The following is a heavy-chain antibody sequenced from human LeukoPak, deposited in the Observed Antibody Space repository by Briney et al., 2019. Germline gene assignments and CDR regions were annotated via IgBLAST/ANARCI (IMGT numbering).Heavy chain of an antibody. CDR3: ARASTPTYFDWLKDYYYYGMDV. D-gene: IGHD3-9*01. CDR1: GGSISSYY. CDR2: IYYRGST. J-gene: IGHJ6*02. V-gene: IGHV4-59*01. Sequence: SETLSLTCTVSGGSISSYYWSWIRQPLGEGLEWIGYIYYRGSTNCNPSLKSRVTISVDTSKNQFSLKRSSVTAADTAVYYCARASTPTYFDWLKDYYYYGMDVWGQGTTVTVSS.